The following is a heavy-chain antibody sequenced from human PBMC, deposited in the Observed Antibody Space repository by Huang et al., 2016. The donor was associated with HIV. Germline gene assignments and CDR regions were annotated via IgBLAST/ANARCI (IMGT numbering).Heavy chain of an antibody. Sequence: DVQLLESGGGLAQPGGSLRLSCVASGFSFKDIAMGWVRQAPGKGREWVSGISADGGSTHYSDSVNGRFTISRDNFKSTLYLEVSFLTVGDTAVYFCAKPLPTFGVVLSADFDSWGQGTLVTVSP. CDR2: ISADGGST. V-gene: IGHV3-23*01. CDR3: AKPLPTFGVVLSADFDS. D-gene: IGHD3-3*01. CDR1: GFSFKDIA. J-gene: IGHJ4*02.